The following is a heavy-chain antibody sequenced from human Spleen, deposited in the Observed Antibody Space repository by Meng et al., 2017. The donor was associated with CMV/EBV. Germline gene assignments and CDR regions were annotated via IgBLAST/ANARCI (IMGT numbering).Heavy chain of an antibody. CDR3: APSLPSFSS. Sequence: KGSCKASGYTFSSYFLYWVRQAPGQGLEWMGRINPHSGDTDYAHKFPGSLTITPSPSIIPSSLSLFTFTSVSTAVYYFAPSLPSFSSWVQGTLVTVSS. CDR1: GYTFSSYF. J-gene: IGHJ5*02. CDR2: INPHSGDT. V-gene: IGHV1-2*06.